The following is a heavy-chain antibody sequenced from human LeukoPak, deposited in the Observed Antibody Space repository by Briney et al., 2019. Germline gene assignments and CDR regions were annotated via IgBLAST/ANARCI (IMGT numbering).Heavy chain of an antibody. Sequence: PSETLSLTCTVSGGSISSGGYYWSWIRQHPGKGLEWIGYIYYSGSTYYNPSLKSRVTISVDTSKNQFSLKLSSVTAADTAVYYCARVLRITGTSHIDYWGQGTLVAVSS. V-gene: IGHV4-31*03. D-gene: IGHD1-20*01. CDR1: GGSISSGGYY. CDR2: IYYSGST. CDR3: ARVLRITGTSHIDY. J-gene: IGHJ4*02.